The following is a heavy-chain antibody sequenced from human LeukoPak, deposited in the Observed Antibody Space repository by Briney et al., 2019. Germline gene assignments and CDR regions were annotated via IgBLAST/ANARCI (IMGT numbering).Heavy chain of an antibody. V-gene: IGHV4-59*01. J-gene: IGHJ4*02. CDR2: IYYSGST. D-gene: IGHD3-22*01. Sequence: PSETLSLTCTVSGGSISSYYWSWIRQPPGKGLEWIGYIYYSGSTKFNPSLKSRVTISVDTSKNQFSLKLSSVTAADTAVYYCAGDEGSSGYSFDYWGQGTLVTVSS. CDR3: AGDEGSSGYSFDY. CDR1: GGSISSYY.